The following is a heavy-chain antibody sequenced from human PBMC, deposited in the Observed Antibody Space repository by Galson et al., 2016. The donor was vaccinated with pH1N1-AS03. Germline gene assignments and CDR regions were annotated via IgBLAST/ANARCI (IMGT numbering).Heavy chain of an antibody. CDR2: IYYSGST. J-gene: IGHJ4*02. D-gene: IGHD6-13*01. CDR1: GGSISSYY. V-gene: IGHV4-59*08. Sequence: LSLTCNVSGGSISSYYWSWIRQPLGKRLEWIGYIYYSGSTKYNPSLKSRVTISVDTSKNQFSLKLTSVTAADTAVYYCARPRGESSSWYPFDHWGQGTLVTVSS. CDR3: ARPRGESSSWYPFDH.